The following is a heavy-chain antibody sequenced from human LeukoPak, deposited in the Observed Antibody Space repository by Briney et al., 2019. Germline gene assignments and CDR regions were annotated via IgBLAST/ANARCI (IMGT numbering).Heavy chain of an antibody. Sequence: GGSLRLSCAASGFTFSSYEMNWVRQAPGKGLEWVSYISRSGSTIYYADSVKGRFAISRDNAKNSLYLQMNSLRAEDTAVYYCARDVLLGWSGSALYYYYGMDVWGQGTTVTVSS. CDR3: ARDVLLGWSGSALYYYYGMDV. D-gene: IGHD3-3*01. J-gene: IGHJ6*02. CDR2: ISRSGSTI. V-gene: IGHV3-48*03. CDR1: GFTFSSYE.